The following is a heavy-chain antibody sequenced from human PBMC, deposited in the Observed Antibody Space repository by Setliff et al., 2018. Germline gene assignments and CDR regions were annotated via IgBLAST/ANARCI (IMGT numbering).Heavy chain of an antibody. CDR3: VPHPNAYNDF. D-gene: IGHD1-1*01. J-gene: IGHJ4*02. Sequence: PGGSLRLSCAASGFTFSSYAMHWVRQAPGKGLEWVANIKEDGSEKYYVDSVKGRFVISRDESKNTLYLQMNSLRPEDTAIYYCVPHPNAYNDFWGQGTLVTVSS. CDR2: IKEDGSEK. V-gene: IGHV3-7*03. CDR1: GFTFSSYA.